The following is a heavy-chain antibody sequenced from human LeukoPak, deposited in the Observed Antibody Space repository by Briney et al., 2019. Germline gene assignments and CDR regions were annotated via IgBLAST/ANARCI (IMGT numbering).Heavy chain of an antibody. Sequence: SETLSLTCAVYGGSFSGYYWSWIRQPPGKGLEWIGEINHSGSTTYNPYLKSRGTISVDTSKNQFSLMLSSVTAADTAVYYCARVGYSSGWYIAQHVDPWGQGTLVTVS. V-gene: IGHV4-34*01. CDR2: INHSGST. J-gene: IGHJ5*02. CDR1: GGSFSGYY. D-gene: IGHD6-19*01. CDR3: ARVGYSSGWYIAQHVDP.